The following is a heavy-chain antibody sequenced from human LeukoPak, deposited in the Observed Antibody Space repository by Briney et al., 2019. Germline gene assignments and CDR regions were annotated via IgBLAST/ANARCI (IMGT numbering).Heavy chain of an antibody. CDR1: GYTFTSYD. J-gene: IGHJ6*02. CDR2: VNPNSGNT. V-gene: IGHV1-8*01. Sequence: ASVKVSCKASGYTFTSYDINWVRQATGQGLEWMGWVNPNSGNTGYAQKFQGRVTMTRNTSISTAYMELSSLRSEDTAVYYCARVNCGGDCHPYYYYGMGVWGQGTTVTVSS. D-gene: IGHD2-21*02. CDR3: ARVNCGGDCHPYYYYGMGV.